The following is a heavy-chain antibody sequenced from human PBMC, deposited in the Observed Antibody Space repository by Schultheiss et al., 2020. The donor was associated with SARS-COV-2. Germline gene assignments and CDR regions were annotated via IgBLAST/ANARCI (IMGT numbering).Heavy chain of an antibody. CDR3: AKDLYWHIVVVTNMDV. D-gene: IGHD2-21*02. J-gene: IGHJ6*02. Sequence: GGSLRLSCAASGFTFSSYSMNWVRQAPGKGLEWVAVISYDGSNKYYADSVKGRFTISRDNSKNTLYLQMNSLRAEDTAVYYCAKDLYWHIVVVTNMDVWGQGTTVTVSS. V-gene: IGHV3-30*18. CDR1: GFTFSSYS. CDR2: ISYDGSNK.